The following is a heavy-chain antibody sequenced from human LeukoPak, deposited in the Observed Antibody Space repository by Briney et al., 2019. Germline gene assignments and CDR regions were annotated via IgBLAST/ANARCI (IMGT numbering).Heavy chain of an antibody. CDR3: ARSSVLYYYYYYMDV. J-gene: IGHJ6*03. CDR2: INWNGGST. V-gene: IGHV3-20*04. Sequence: PGGSLRLSCAASGFTFDDYGMSWVRQAPGKGLEWVSGINWNGGSTGYADSVKGRFTISSDNAKNSLYLQMNSLRAEDTALYYCARSSVLYYYYYYMDVWGKGTTVTVSS. CDR1: GFTFDDYG.